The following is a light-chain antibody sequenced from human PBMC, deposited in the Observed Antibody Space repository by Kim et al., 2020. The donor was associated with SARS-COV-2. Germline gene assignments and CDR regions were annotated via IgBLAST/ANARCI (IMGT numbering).Light chain of an antibody. J-gene: IGKJ2*01. CDR1: QSVSSSY. CDR2: GAS. V-gene: IGKV3-20*01. CDR3: QQYGSSPMYT. Sequence: PGERATRSCRASQSVSSSYLAWYQQKPGQAPRLLIYGASSRATGIPDRFSGSGSGTDFTLTISRLEPEDFAVYYCQQYGSSPMYTFGQGTKLEI.